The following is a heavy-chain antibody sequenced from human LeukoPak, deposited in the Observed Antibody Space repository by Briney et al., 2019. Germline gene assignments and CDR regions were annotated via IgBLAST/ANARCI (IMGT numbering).Heavy chain of an antibody. V-gene: IGHV3-48*01. D-gene: IGHD4-17*01. Sequence: GGSLRLSCAASGFTFSSYSMNWVRQAPGKGLEWVSYIISSSSTIYYADSVKGRFTISRDNAKNSLYLQMNSLRAEDTAVYYCARDPTVPTGPEYFQHWGQGTLVTVSS. CDR2: IISSSSTI. CDR1: GFTFSSYS. CDR3: ARDPTVPTGPEYFQH. J-gene: IGHJ1*01.